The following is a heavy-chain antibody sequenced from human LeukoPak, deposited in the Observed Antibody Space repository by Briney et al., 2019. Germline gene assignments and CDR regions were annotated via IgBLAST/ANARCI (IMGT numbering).Heavy chain of an antibody. V-gene: IGHV3-23*01. CDR1: GFTFTTYA. Sequence: GGSLRLSCAVSGFTFTTYAMTWVRQAPGKGLEWVSAISGSGTSTYYADSVKGRFTISRDNSKNTLYLQMNSLRAEDTAVYYCTKGTIWLPFDYWGQGTLVTVSS. CDR3: TKGTIWLPFDY. D-gene: IGHD5-18*01. J-gene: IGHJ4*02. CDR2: ISGSGTST.